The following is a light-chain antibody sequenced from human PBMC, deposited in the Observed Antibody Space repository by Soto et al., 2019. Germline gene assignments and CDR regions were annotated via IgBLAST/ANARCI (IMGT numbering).Light chain of an antibody. CDR2: GTS. CDR1: QSVISTY. J-gene: IGKJ5*01. CDR3: QQYGNSPIT. Sequence: EIVLTQSPGTLSLSPGERATLSCRASQSVISTYLAWYQQKPGQAPRLLIYGTSSRATGIPDTFSGSGSGTDFTLTTSILEPEDFAVYYCQQYGNSPITFGQGTRLEIK. V-gene: IGKV3-20*01.